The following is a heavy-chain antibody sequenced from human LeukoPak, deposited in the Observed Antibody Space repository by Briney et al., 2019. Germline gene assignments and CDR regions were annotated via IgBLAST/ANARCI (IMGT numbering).Heavy chain of an antibody. CDR1: GGSISSYY. CDR2: IYYSGST. J-gene: IGHJ3*02. Sequence: KPSETLSLTCTVSGGSISSYYWSWIQQPPGKGLEWIGYIYYSGSTNYNPSLKSRVTISVDTSKNQFSLKLSSVTAADTAVYYCAREGLCKRTHWQSRAFYIWGQGTMVTVSS. V-gene: IGHV4-59*01. CDR3: AREGLCKRTHWQSRAFYI. D-gene: IGHD2/OR15-2a*01.